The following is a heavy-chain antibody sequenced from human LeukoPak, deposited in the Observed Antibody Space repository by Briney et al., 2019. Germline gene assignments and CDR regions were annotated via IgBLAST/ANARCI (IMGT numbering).Heavy chain of an antibody. J-gene: IGHJ4*02. V-gene: IGHV4-59*08. CDR1: GGSISSYY. CDR3: ARRDKATKWAFDY. Sequence: SETLSLTCTVSGGSISSYYWSWIRQPPGKGLKWIGYIYYSGSTNYNPSLKSRVTISVDTSKNQFSLKLSSVTAADTAVYYCARRDKATKWAFDYWGQGTLVTVSS. CDR2: IYYSGST. D-gene: IGHD1-26*01.